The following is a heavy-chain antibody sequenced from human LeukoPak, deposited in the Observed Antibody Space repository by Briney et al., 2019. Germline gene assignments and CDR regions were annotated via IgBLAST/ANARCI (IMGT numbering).Heavy chain of an antibody. D-gene: IGHD1-26*01. V-gene: IGHV1-2*02. J-gene: IGHJ5*02. Sequence: ASVKVSCKASGYTFTDYYIHWVRQAPGQGLAWMGWINPNSHGINYAQKFQGRVMMTRDTSINTVYMELSRLRSDDTAVYYCARVKALGIVGSTTVLDPWGQGTLVTVSS. CDR1: GYTFTDYY. CDR2: INPNSHGI. CDR3: ARVKALGIVGSTTVLDP.